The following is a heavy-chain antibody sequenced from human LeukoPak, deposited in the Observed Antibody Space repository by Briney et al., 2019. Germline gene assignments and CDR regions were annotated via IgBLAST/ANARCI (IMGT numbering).Heavy chain of an antibody. D-gene: IGHD2-21*02. Sequence: SETLSLTCAVSGGSISSSNWWTWVRQPPEKGLEWIGEIYHSGSTNYNPSLKSRVTISVDKSKNQFSLKLSSVTAADTAVYYCARTGDWSYFDYWGQGTLVTVSS. CDR2: IYHSGST. J-gene: IGHJ4*02. CDR3: ARTGDWSYFDY. V-gene: IGHV4-4*02. CDR1: GGSISSSNW.